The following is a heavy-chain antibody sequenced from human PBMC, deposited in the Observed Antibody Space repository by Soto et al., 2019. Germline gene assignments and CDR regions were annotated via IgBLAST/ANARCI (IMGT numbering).Heavy chain of an antibody. CDR2: ISGSGGST. Sequence: GGSLRLSCAASGFTFSSYAMSWVRQAPGKGLVWVSAISGSGGSTYYADSVKGRFTISRDNSKNTLYLQMNSLRAEDTAVYYCAKASPITIFGFYGMDVWGQGTTVTVSS. D-gene: IGHD3-3*01. CDR1: GFTFSSYA. V-gene: IGHV3-23*01. CDR3: AKASPITIFGFYGMDV. J-gene: IGHJ6*02.